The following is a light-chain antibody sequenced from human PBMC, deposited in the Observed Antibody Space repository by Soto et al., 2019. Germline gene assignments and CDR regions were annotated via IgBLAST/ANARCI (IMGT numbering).Light chain of an antibody. Sequence: EIVLTQSPATLSFSPLARATLSFGSSQSVSRSLAWYQQKPGQAPRLIIYDESNRATGIPDRFSGSGSGTDFTLTISSLEPEDFAVYYCQQRSSWPITFGQGTRLEI. V-gene: IGKV3-11*01. J-gene: IGKJ5*01. CDR1: QSVSRS. CDR3: QQRSSWPIT. CDR2: DES.